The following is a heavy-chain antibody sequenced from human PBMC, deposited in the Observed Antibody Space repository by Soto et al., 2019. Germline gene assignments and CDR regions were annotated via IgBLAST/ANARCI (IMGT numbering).Heavy chain of an antibody. J-gene: IGHJ5*01. Sequence: PSETLSLTCDVYGGSFSGYYWAWIRQSPRKGLEWIGEINHNGDSNYNPSLKSRVIISLDTSKNQFSLDMSSVTAADTAVYYCARGLPMGEVSLYWGSRRLSSVRFDSWGQGTLVTVS. D-gene: IGHD2-21*01. CDR3: ARGLPMGEVSLYWGSRRLSSVRFDS. CDR1: GGSFSGYY. CDR2: INHNGDS. V-gene: IGHV4-34*01.